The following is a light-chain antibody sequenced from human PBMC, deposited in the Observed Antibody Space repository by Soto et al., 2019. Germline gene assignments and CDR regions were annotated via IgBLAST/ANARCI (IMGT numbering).Light chain of an antibody. J-gene: IGKJ4*01. V-gene: IGKV1-5*01. CDR2: DVS. Sequence: DIQMTQSPSTLSAFVGDRVTITCRASQGINRWLAWYQQKPGQAPKLLIYDVSSLENGVPSRFSGSESGTDFTLTISSLQPDDSAVYWCQQYENYSLTFGGGTKVDIK. CDR1: QGINRW. CDR3: QQYENYSLT.